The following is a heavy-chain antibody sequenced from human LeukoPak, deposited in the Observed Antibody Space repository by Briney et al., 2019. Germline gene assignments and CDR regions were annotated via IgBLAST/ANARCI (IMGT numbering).Heavy chain of an antibody. CDR2: ISAYNGNT. J-gene: IGHJ4*02. CDR3: ARSTIAYCSSTSRYLSTVDY. Sequence: ASVKVSCKASGYTFTSYGISWVRQAPGQGLEWMGWISAYNGNTNYAQKLQGRVTMTTDTSTSTAYMELRSLRSDDTAVYYCARSTIAYCSSTSRYLSTVDYWGQGTLVTVSS. CDR1: GYTFTSYG. D-gene: IGHD2-2*01. V-gene: IGHV1-18*01.